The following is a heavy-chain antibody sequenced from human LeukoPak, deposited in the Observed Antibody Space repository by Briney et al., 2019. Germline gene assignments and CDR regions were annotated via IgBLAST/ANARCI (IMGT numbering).Heavy chain of an antibody. CDR2: INPNSGGT. J-gene: IGHJ5*02. CDR3: ASRGLVTTVVPPFDP. D-gene: IGHD4-11*01. CDR1: GYTFTGYY. Sequence: GASVKVSCKASGYTFTGYYMHWVRQAPGQGLEWMGWINPNSGGTNYAQKFQGRVTMTRDTSISTAYMELSRLRSDDTAVYYCASRGLVTTVVPPFDPWGQGTLVTVSS. V-gene: IGHV1-2*02.